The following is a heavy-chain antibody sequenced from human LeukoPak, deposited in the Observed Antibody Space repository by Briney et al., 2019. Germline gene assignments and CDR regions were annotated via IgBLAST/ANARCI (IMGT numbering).Heavy chain of an antibody. CDR2: ISSSSSPI. V-gene: IGHV3-48*01. J-gene: IGHJ4*02. CDR1: GFTFSGYS. Sequence: PGGSLRLSCAASGFTFSGYSMNWVRQAPGKGLEWVSYISSSSSPIYYADSVKGRFTISRDNAKNSLYLQMNSLRAEDTAVYYCARVNYYDSSGYPDYWGQGTLVTVSS. D-gene: IGHD3-22*01. CDR3: ARVNYYDSSGYPDY.